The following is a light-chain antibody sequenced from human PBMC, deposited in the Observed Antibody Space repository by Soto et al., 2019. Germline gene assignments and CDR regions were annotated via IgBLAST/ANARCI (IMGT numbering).Light chain of an antibody. Sequence: DIQMTQSPSSLSASVGDRVTITCRASQTINSFLNWYQQKPGKAPKLLIYAASSLQSWVPSRFTGSGSGTDFTLTISSLQPEDFATYYCQQSYTSWWTFGQGTKVDI. CDR3: QQSYTSWWT. V-gene: IGKV1-39*01. J-gene: IGKJ1*01. CDR1: QTINSF. CDR2: AAS.